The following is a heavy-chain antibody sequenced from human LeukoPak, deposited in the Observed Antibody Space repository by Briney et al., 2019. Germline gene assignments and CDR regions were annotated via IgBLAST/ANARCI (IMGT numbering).Heavy chain of an antibody. V-gene: IGHV3-23*01. CDR1: GFTFSSYA. J-gene: IGHJ4*02. Sequence: GGSLRLSCAASGFTFSSYAMSWVRQAPGKGLEWVSSISGSDGSTYYADSVKGRFTISRDNSKNTLYLQLNSLRAEDTAIYYCAKRTYRDRGGYLGSSDYWGQGTLVTVSS. CDR3: AKRTYRDRGGYLGSSDY. D-gene: IGHD3-22*01. CDR2: ISGSDGST.